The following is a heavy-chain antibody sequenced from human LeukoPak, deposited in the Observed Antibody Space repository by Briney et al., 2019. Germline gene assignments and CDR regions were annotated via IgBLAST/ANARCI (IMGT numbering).Heavy chain of an antibody. CDR3: ARHSVHWNYANDS. CDR2: TKNKAYDYTT. V-gene: IGHV3-72*01. CDR1: GFTFSDHY. Sequence: GGSLSLSCAASGFTFSDHYMDWVRQAPGKGLEWIGRTKNKAYDYTTQYAASVKGRFTISRDDSENSLYLQMSSLKVEDTAVYFCARHSVHWNYANDSWGQGTLVTVSS. D-gene: IGHD1-7*01. J-gene: IGHJ5*01.